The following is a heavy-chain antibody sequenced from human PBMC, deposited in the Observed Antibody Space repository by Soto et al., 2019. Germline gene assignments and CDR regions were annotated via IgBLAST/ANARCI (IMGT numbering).Heavy chain of an antibody. CDR2: INPSGST. V-gene: IGHV4-34*01. CDR3: ARGGMTIFHYALDV. Sequence: PSETLSLTCAVYGGSFSGHYWCWIRQPPGKGLEWIGEINPSGSTKYNPSLKSRVTISADTSRNQFALKLSSVTAADPAVFYCARGGMTIFHYALDVWGPGTTVTVSS. D-gene: IGHD3-3*01. CDR1: GGSFSGHY. J-gene: IGHJ6*02.